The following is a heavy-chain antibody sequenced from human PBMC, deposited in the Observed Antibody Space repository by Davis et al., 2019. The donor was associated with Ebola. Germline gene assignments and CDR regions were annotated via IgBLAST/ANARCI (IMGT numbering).Heavy chain of an antibody. CDR3: ARKPYCGGDCHKYYYYYMDV. Sequence: PGGSLRLSCAASGFTFSSYSMNWVRQAPGKGLEWVSYISRSGDTIYYADSVRGRFTISRDNAKKSLYLQMNSLRDEDTAVYYCARKPYCGGDCHKYYYYYMDVWSKGTTVTVSS. J-gene: IGHJ6*03. D-gene: IGHD2-21*01. CDR1: GFTFSSYS. V-gene: IGHV3-48*02. CDR2: ISRSGDTI.